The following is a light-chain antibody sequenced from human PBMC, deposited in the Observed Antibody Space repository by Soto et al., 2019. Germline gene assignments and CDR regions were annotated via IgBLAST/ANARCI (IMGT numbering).Light chain of an antibody. V-gene: IGLV1-47*01. J-gene: IGLJ2*01. CDR3: AAWDDSLSAVV. CDR2: KNN. CDR1: TSNIGSNS. Sequence: QSVLIQPPSASGTPGQRVTLSCSGTTSNIGSNSVYWYQQFPGEAPTLIIYKNNKRPSGVPDRFSGSKSGTLASLAISGLRFEDETDYYCAAWDDSLSAVVFGGGTKLTV.